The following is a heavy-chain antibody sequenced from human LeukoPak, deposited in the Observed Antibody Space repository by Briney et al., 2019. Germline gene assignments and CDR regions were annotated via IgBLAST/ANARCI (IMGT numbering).Heavy chain of an antibody. V-gene: IGHV3-20*01. Sequence: PGGSLRLSCAASGFTFDDYGMSWVRQAPGKGLEWVSGINWNGGSTGYADSVKGRFTISRDNAKNSLYLQMNSLRAEDTALYHCARAGYGGNSGWYFDLWGRGTLVTVSS. CDR2: INWNGGST. D-gene: IGHD4-23*01. CDR1: GFTFDDYG. CDR3: ARAGYGGNSGWYFDL. J-gene: IGHJ2*01.